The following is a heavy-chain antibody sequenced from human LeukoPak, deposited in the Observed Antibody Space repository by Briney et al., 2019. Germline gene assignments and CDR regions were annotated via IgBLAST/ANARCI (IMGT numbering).Heavy chain of an antibody. D-gene: IGHD7-27*01. J-gene: IGHJ4*02. CDR3: AKDWGNWGYGYYFDH. CDR1: GFTFSIYG. CDR2: ASYDGSNK. V-gene: IGHV3-30*18. Sequence: PGGSLRLSCAASGFTFSIYGMHWVRQAPGKGLEWVAVASYDGSNKYYADSVKGRFTISRDNPKNTLYLQMNSLRAEDTAVYYCAKDWGNWGYGYYFDHWGQGTLVTVSS.